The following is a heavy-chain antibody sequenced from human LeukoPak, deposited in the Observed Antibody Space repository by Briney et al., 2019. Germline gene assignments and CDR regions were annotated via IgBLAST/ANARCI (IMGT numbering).Heavy chain of an antibody. CDR2: ISSSSSYL. V-gene: IGHV3-21*01. CDR3: ARPRDYDYVWGSYRYTYYFDY. J-gene: IGHJ4*02. D-gene: IGHD3-16*02. Sequence: GGSLRLSCAASGFTFSSYSMNWVRQAPGKGLEWVSSISSSSSYLYYADSVKGRFTISRDNAKNSLYLQMNSLRAEDTAVYYCARPRDYDYVWGSYRYTYYFDYWGQGTLVTVSS. CDR1: GFTFSSYS.